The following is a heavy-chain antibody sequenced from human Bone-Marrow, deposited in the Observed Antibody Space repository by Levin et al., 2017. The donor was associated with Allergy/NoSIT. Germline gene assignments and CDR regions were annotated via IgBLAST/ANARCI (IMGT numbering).Heavy chain of an antibody. Sequence: GESLKISCAASALTVSSNFMSWVRQAPGKGLEWVSVLNSGGNTHYADAVKGRFTISRDNSKNTVFLHMNSLRVEDTAVYFCARDLVVVAAHRALDIWGQGTMVTVAS. V-gene: IGHV3-53*01. D-gene: IGHD2-2*01. CDR2: LNSGGNT. J-gene: IGHJ3*02. CDR3: ARDLVVVAAHRALDI. CDR1: ALTVSSNF.